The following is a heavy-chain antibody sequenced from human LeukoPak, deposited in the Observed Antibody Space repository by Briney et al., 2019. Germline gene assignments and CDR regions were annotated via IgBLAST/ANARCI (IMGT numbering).Heavy chain of an antibody. D-gene: IGHD1-26*01. CDR1: GGTFSSYA. Sequence: ASVKVSCMASGGTFSSYAISWVRQAPGQGLEWMGGIIPIFGTANYAQKFQGRVTITADESTSTAYMELSSLRSEDTAVYYCARLGGSYYNYAFDIWGQGTMVTVSS. CDR3: ARLGGSYYNYAFDI. J-gene: IGHJ3*02. CDR2: IIPIFGTA. V-gene: IGHV1-69*01.